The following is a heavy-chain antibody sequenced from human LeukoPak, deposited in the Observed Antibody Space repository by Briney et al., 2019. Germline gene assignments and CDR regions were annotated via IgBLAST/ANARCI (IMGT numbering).Heavy chain of an antibody. Sequence: SETLSLTCTVSGGSISSSSYYWGWIRQPPGKGLEWIGSIYYSGSTYYNPSLKSRVTISVDTSKNQFSLKLSSVTAADTAVYYCAREIDYDSAAYVYWGRGTLVTVSS. V-gene: IGHV4-39*02. CDR2: IYYSGST. CDR3: AREIDYDSAAYVY. CDR1: GGSISSSSYY. D-gene: IGHD3-22*01. J-gene: IGHJ4*02.